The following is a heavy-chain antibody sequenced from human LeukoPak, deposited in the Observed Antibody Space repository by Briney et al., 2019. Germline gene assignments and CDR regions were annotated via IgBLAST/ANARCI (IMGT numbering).Heavy chain of an antibody. Sequence: GGSLRLSCAASGFTFSSYATSWVRQAPGKGLEWVSAISGSGGSTHYADSVKGRFTISRDNSKNTLYLQMNSLRAEDTAVYYCAKVRSAAVGAFDIWGQGTMVTVSS. CDR2: ISGSGGST. J-gene: IGHJ3*02. CDR1: GFTFSSYA. CDR3: AKVRSAAVGAFDI. D-gene: IGHD6-13*01. V-gene: IGHV3-23*01.